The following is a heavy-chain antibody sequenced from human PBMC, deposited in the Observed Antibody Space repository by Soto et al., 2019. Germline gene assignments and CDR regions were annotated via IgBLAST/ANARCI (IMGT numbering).Heavy chain of an antibody. CDR1: GYPFSNHG. D-gene: IGHD3-10*01. V-gene: IGHV1-18*01. CDR2: ISVYTCTT. Sequence: QLVQSGAEVKKPGASVKVSCKTSGYPFSNHGITWVRQGPGQGFEWMGWISVYTCTTNYAQKFQGRVTMTTDTSARTAYMELRSLRSDDTAVYFCARETMLRGVNDYWGQGTRVIVSS. CDR3: ARETMLRGVNDY. J-gene: IGHJ4*02.